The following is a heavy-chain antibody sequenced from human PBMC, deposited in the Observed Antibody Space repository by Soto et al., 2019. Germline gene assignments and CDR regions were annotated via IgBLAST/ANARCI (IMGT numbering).Heavy chain of an antibody. CDR1: GFTFSNYI. Sequence: PGGSLRLSCAGSGFTFSNYIMTWVRQAPGKGLEWVSSISSGNSYIYYAESLKGRFTISRDDARNSLYLQMNNLRADDTAVYYCVRDSLMRTSWGQGTLVTVSS. CDR3: VRDSLMRTS. CDR2: ISSGNSYI. D-gene: IGHD2-8*01. V-gene: IGHV3-21*01. J-gene: IGHJ5*02.